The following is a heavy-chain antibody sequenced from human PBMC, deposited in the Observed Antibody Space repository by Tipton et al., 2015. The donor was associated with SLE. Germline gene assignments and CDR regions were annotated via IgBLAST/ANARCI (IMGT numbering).Heavy chain of an antibody. Sequence: TLSLTCAVYGGSFSGYYWSWIRQPPGKGLEWIGEINHSGSTYYNPSLKSRVTISVDTSKNQFSLKLSSVTAADTAVYYCTYGSGSFNWFDPWGQGTLVTVSS. V-gene: IGHV4-34*03. CDR3: TYGSGSFNWFDP. J-gene: IGHJ5*02. CDR2: INHSGST. D-gene: IGHD3-10*01. CDR1: GGSFSGYY.